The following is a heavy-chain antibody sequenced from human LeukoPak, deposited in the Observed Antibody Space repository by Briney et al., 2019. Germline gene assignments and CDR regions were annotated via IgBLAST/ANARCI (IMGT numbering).Heavy chain of an antibody. CDR3: ARDRYSSWYAFDI. CDR2: ISSSGSTI. V-gene: IGHV3-48*03. CDR1: GFTFSSYE. Sequence: GGSLRLSCAASGFTFSSYEMNWVRQAPGKGLEWVSYISSSGSTIYYADSVKGRFTISRDNAKNSLYLQMNSLRAEDTAVYYCARDRYSSWYAFDIWGQGTMVTVSS. D-gene: IGHD6-13*01. J-gene: IGHJ3*02.